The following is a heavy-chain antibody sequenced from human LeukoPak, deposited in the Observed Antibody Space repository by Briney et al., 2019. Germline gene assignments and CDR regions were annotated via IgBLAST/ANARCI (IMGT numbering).Heavy chain of an antibody. CDR2: ISGSGGST. D-gene: IGHD3-22*01. J-gene: IGHJ4*02. CDR1: GFTFSTYA. V-gene: IGHV3-23*01. CDR3: AKDLHYDSSGGSDY. Sequence: GGSLRLSCAASGFTFSTYAMNWVRQAPGKGLEWVSDISGSGGSTYYADSVKGRFTISRDNSKNTLYLQMNSLRAEDTAVYYCAKDLHYDSSGGSDYWGQGTLVTVSS.